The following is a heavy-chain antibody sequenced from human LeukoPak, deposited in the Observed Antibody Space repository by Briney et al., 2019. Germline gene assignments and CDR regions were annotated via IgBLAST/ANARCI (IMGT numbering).Heavy chain of an antibody. J-gene: IGHJ6*02. CDR3: AREGSSPDYGMDV. V-gene: IGHV4-34*01. D-gene: IGHD6-6*01. CDR1: GGSFSGYY. CDR2: INHSGST. Sequence: PSETLSLTCAVYGGSFSGYYWSWIRQPPGKGLEWIGEINHSGSTNYNPSLKSRVTISVDTSKNQFSLKLSSVTAADTAVYYCAREGSSPDYGMDVWGQGTTVTVSS.